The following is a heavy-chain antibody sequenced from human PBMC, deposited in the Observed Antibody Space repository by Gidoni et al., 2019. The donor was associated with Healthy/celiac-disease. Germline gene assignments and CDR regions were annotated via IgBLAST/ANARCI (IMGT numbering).Heavy chain of an antibody. J-gene: IGHJ6*02. CDR3: ARAHPWEQLPLLYYYYGMDV. Sequence: QVQLQESGPGLVKPSQTLSLTCTVTGGSISSGGDHWSWIRQHPGQGLEWLGYIYYSGSTYYNPSLKGRVTISVDTSKNQFSLKLSSVTAADTAVYSCARAHPWEQLPLLYYYYGMDVWGQGTTVTVSS. V-gene: IGHV4-31*03. CDR1: GGSISSGGDH. D-gene: IGHD1-26*01. CDR2: IYYSGST.